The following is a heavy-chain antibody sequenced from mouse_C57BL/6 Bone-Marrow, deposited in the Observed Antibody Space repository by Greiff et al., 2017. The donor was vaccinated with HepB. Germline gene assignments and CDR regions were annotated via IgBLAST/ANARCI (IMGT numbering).Heavy chain of an antibody. D-gene: IGHD1-1*01. CDR2: ISDGSSYT. J-gene: IGHJ4*01. Sequence: EVMLVESGGGLVKPGGSLKLSCEASGYTFSSYAMSWVRQTPEKRLEWVATISDGSSYTYYPDNVKGRFTISRDNAKNNLYLQISNLKSEDTAIYYCAGGSTNYAKDYWGQGTSVTVAS. CDR1: GYTFSSYA. V-gene: IGHV5-4*03. CDR3: AGGSTNYAKDY.